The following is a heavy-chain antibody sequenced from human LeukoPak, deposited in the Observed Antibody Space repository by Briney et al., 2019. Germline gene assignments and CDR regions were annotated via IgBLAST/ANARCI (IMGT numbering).Heavy chain of an antibody. CDR1: GYTFTSYG. V-gene: IGHV1-18*01. D-gene: IGHD2-21*02. Sequence: ASVTVSCTASGYTFTSYGISWVRQAPGQGLEWMGWISAYNGNTNYAQKLQGRVTMTTDTSTSTAYMELRSLRSDDTAVYYCARGTLCGGDCLYYFDYWGQGTLVTVSS. CDR3: ARGTLCGGDCLYYFDY. J-gene: IGHJ4*02. CDR2: ISAYNGNT.